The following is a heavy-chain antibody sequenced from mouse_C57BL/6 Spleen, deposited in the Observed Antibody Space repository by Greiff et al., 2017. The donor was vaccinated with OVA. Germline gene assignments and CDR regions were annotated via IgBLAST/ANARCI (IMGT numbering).Heavy chain of an antibody. CDR1: GFSLTSYG. J-gene: IGHJ1*03. D-gene: IGHD1-1*01. Sequence: VKLKESGPGLVQPSQSLSITCTVSGFSLTSYGVHWVRQSPGKGLEWLGVIWSGGSTDYNAAFISRLSISKDNSKSQVFFKMNSLQADDTAIYYCARDYYGSSSWYFDVWGTGTTVTVSS. CDR3: ARDYYGSSSWYFDV. CDR2: IWSGGST. V-gene: IGHV2-2*01.